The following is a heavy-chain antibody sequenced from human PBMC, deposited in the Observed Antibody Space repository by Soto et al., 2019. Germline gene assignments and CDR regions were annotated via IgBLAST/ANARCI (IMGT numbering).Heavy chain of an antibody. D-gene: IGHD3-3*01. Sequence: SETLSLTCTVSGGSISSYYWSWIRQPPGKGLEWIGYIYYSGSTNYNPSLKSRVTISVDTSKNQFSLKLSSVTAADTAVYYCATSSGYLYHYFMDVWGQGTSVTVSS. CDR3: ATSSGYLYHYFMDV. V-gene: IGHV4-59*01. J-gene: IGHJ6*03. CDR1: GGSISSYY. CDR2: IYYSGST.